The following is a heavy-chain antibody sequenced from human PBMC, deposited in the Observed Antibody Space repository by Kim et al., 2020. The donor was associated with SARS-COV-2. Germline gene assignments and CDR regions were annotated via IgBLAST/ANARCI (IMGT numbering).Heavy chain of an antibody. CDR2: FDPEDGET. D-gene: IGHD2-2*01. Sequence: ASVKVSCKVSGYTLTELSMHWVRQAPGKGLECMGGFDPEDGETIYAQKFQGRVTMTEDTSTDTAYMELSSLRSEDTAVYYCAIGPPYCSSTSCGWFDPWGQGTLVTVSS. CDR1: GYTLTELS. J-gene: IGHJ5*02. CDR3: AIGPPYCSSTSCGWFDP. V-gene: IGHV1-24*01.